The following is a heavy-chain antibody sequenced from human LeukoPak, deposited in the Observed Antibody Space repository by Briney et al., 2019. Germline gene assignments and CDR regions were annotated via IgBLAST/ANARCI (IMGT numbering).Heavy chain of an antibody. CDR3: ARDLDGYNPN. V-gene: IGHV4-59*01. D-gene: IGHD5-24*01. J-gene: IGHJ4*02. Sequence: SETLSLTCTVSGGSISSYYWSWIRQPPGKGLEWIGYIYYSGSTNYNPSLKSRVTISVDTSKNQFSLKLSSVAAADTAVYYCARDLDGYNPNWGQGTLVTVSS. CDR1: GGSISSYY. CDR2: IYYSGST.